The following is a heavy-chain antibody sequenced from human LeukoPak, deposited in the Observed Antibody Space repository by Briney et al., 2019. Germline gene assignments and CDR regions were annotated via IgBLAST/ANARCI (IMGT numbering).Heavy chain of an antibody. V-gene: IGHV4-38-2*01. CDR1: GFTFNNFA. Sequence: GSLRLSCAASGFTFNNFARSWIRQPPGKGLEWIGSIYYSGSTYYNPSLKSRVTISVDTSKNQFSLKLSSVTAADTAVYYCATEERSGWDAFDIWGQGTMVTVSS. CDR2: IYYSGST. D-gene: IGHD6-19*01. CDR3: ATEERSGWDAFDI. J-gene: IGHJ3*02.